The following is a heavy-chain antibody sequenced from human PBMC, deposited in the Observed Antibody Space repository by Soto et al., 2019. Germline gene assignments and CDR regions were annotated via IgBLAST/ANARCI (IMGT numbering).Heavy chain of an antibody. CDR2: IISTGSST. Sequence: EVQLLESGGGFVQPGGSLRLACPASGFPFNNYAMTWVPQAPGTGQEWVSAIISTGSSTYYADSVQGEFTISRHNSKNTLFLQINSLRAVDTAVYYCAKWSEGYVVSSLDFWGQGTLGSVSS. V-gene: IGHV3-23*01. J-gene: IGHJ4*02. CDR3: AKWSEGYVVSSLDF. D-gene: IGHD5-12*01. CDR1: GFPFNNYA.